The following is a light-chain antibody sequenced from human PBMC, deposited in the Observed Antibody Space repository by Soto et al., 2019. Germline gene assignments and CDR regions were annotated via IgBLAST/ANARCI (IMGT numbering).Light chain of an antibody. CDR3: QSYDSSLSGYV. CDR2: GNS. CDR1: SSNIGAGYD. J-gene: IGLJ1*01. Sequence: QSVLTQPPSVSGAPGQRVTISCTGSSSNIGAGYDVHWYQQLPGTATKLLIYGNSNRPSGVPDRFSGSKSGTSASLAITGLHAEDEADYYCQSYDSSLSGYVFGTGTKVTVL. V-gene: IGLV1-40*01.